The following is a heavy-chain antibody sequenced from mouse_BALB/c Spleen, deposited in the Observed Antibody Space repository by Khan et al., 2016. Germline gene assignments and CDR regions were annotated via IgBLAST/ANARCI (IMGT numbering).Heavy chain of an antibody. CDR3: TRDGSGAFAY. D-gene: IGHD3-1*01. J-gene: IGHJ3*01. CDR1: GFNFSSYT. CDR2: ISSGGSYT. Sequence: EVELVESGGGLVKPGGSLKLSCAASGFNFSSYTMSWVRQTPEKRLEWVATISSGGSYTYYPDNMKGRFTIPRDNAKNTLYLQMSSLKSEDTAMYYCTRDGSGAFAYWGQGTRVTVSA. V-gene: IGHV5-6-4*01.